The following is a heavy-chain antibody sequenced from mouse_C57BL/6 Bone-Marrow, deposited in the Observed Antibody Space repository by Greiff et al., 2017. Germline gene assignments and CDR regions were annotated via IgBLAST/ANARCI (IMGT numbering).Heavy chain of an antibody. Sequence: QVQLQQSGAELARPGASVKLSCKASGYTFTSYGISWVKQRTGQGLEWIGEIYPRSGNTYYNEKFKGKATLTADKSSSTAYMELRSLASEDAAVYFCARAEGYSLGWWGQGTTLTVSS. CDR2: IYPRSGNT. CDR1: GYTFTSYG. J-gene: IGHJ2*01. CDR3: ARAEGYSLGW. D-gene: IGHD2-3*01. V-gene: IGHV1-81*01.